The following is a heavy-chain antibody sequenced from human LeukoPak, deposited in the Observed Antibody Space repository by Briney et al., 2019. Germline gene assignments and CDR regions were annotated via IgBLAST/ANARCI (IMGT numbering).Heavy chain of an antibody. Sequence: GESLKISCKGSGYTFTNYWIGWVRQMPGKGLEWMGVIFPGDSDTRYSQAFQGQVTISADKSITTAYLQWTSLKASDTAMYYCARISTGSGSYSDRNYYYYYMDVWGKGTTVTISS. J-gene: IGHJ6*03. CDR3: ARISTGSGSYSDRNYYYYYMDV. D-gene: IGHD3-10*01. CDR1: GYTFTNYW. V-gene: IGHV5-51*01. CDR2: IFPGDSDT.